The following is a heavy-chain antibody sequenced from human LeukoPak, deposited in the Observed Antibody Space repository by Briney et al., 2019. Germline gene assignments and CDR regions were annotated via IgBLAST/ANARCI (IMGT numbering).Heavy chain of an antibody. J-gene: IGHJ5*02. D-gene: IGHD2-2*01. CDR2: ISSSGSTM. CDR1: GFTFSSYT. V-gene: IGHV3-48*02. CDR3: ARESTRVLLDP. Sequence: GGSLRLSCAASGFTFSSYTMNWVRQAPGKGLEWVSHISSSGSTMYYADSVKGRFTISRDNARSSLILQMNSLRDEDTAVYYSARESTRVLLDPWGQGTLVTVSS.